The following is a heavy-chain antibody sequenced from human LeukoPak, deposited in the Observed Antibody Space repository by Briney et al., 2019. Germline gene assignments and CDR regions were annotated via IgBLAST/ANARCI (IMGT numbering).Heavy chain of an antibody. CDR3: ARELGSIVVVFDH. CDR1: GYTFTRYG. J-gene: IGHJ4*02. D-gene: IGHD1-26*01. Sequence: EASVKVSCKASGYTFTRYGISWVRQAPGQGLEWMGWVSGYNGNTNYAQSLQGRVTMTTDTSTTTGYMELSSLRFDDTAGYYCARELGSIVVVFDHWGQGTLVTVSS. V-gene: IGHV1-18*01. CDR2: VSGYNGNT.